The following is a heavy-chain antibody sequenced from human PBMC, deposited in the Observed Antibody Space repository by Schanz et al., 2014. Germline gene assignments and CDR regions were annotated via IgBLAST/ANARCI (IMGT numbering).Heavy chain of an antibody. CDR2: ITYSGGST. D-gene: IGHD2-15*01. V-gene: IGHV3-23*01. J-gene: IGHJ4*02. CDR3: VKDDRGDVVVVAANY. Sequence: EVQLLESGGGLVQPGGSLRLSCVASGFTFATYAMSWVRQAPGKGLEWVSITYSGGSTYYADSVKGRFTISRDNSKNTLYLQMNSLRAEDTAVYYCVKDDRGDVVVVAANYWGQGALVTVSS. CDR1: GFTFATYA.